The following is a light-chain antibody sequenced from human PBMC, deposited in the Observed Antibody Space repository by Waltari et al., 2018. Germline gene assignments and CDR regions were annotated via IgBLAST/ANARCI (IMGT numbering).Light chain of an antibody. Sequence: EVVMTQSPAILSVSPGERATLSCRASQSVTTNVAWYQQKPGQTPRLLIFGSSPRATGGPARFSGSGSGTDFTLTISDLQSDDFAVYYCQQSDNWPPITFGQGTRLEIK. CDR1: QSVTTN. CDR3: QQSDNWPPIT. CDR2: GSS. V-gene: IGKV3-15*01. J-gene: IGKJ5*01.